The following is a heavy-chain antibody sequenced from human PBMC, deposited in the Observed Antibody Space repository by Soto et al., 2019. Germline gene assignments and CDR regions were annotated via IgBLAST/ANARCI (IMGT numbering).Heavy chain of an antibody. CDR3: AKDTGAAMVSYYYYGMDV. CDR2: ISGSGGST. J-gene: IGHJ6*02. Sequence: PGGSLRLSCAASGFTFSSYAMSWVRQAPGKGLEWVSAISGSGGSTYYADSVKGRFTISRDNSKNTLYLQMNSLRAEDTAVYYCAKDTGAAMVSYYYYGMDVWGQGTTVTVSS. CDR1: GFTFSSYA. V-gene: IGHV3-23*01. D-gene: IGHD5-18*01.